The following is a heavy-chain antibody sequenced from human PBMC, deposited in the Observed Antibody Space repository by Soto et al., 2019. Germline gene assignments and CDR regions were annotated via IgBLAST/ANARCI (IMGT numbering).Heavy chain of an antibody. J-gene: IGHJ4*02. CDR1: GGSISSSSYY. D-gene: IGHD6-19*01. Sequence: QLQLQESGPGLVKPSETLSLTCTVSGGSISSSSYYWGWIRQPPGKGLEWIGSIYYSGSTYYNPSLKSRVTISVDTSKNQFSLKLSSVTAADTAVYYCARDAVHSSGFTDYWGQGPLVTVSS. CDR3: ARDAVHSSGFTDY. CDR2: IYYSGST. V-gene: IGHV4-39*02.